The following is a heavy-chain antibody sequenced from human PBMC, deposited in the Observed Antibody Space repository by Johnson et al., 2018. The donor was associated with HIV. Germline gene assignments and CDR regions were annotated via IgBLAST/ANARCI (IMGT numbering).Heavy chain of an antibody. CDR2: FSSGGST. J-gene: IGHJ3*02. CDR3: RAAKDSQTHFSRAVVDNLDAFDI. Sequence: VQLVESGGGVVQPGRSLRLSCAASGFTVSSYYMSSVRQAPGKGLEWASVFSSGGSTYSADPVQGRFTISSDNSKHKLYLQMTSLRAEDTAVYYCRAAKDSQTHFSRAVVDNLDAFDIWGQGTMVTVSS. V-gene: IGHV3-66*02. D-gene: IGHD6-19*01. CDR1: GFTVSSYY.